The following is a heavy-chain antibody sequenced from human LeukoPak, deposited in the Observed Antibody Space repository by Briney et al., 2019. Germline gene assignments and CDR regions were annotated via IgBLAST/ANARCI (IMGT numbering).Heavy chain of an antibody. V-gene: IGHV4-59*08. CDR3: ARQPGFPYGSCHFDY. J-gene: IGHJ4*02. CDR2: IYYSGST. CDR1: GGSISTYY. D-gene: IGHD3-10*01. Sequence: SETLSLTCTLSGGSISTYYWSWIRQPPGKGLEWIGYIYYSGSTNYNPSLKSRVTISVDTSKNQFSLKLSSVTAADTAVYYCARQPGFPYGSCHFDYWGQGTLVTVSS.